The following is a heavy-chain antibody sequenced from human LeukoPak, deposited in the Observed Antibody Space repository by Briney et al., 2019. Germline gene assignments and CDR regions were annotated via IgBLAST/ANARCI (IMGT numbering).Heavy chain of an antibody. CDR1: GFIFSNYA. CDR2: IGGRDGGT. D-gene: IGHD4-17*01. CDR3: AKDLTVTTRGDALDI. J-gene: IGHJ3*02. V-gene: IGHV3-23*01. Sequence: GASLRLSCAAPGFIFSNYAMSWVRQAPGKGLEWVSAIGGRDGGTYYADSVKGRFTVSRDDPKNTLYLQMNTLRVEDTAVYYCAKDLTVTTRGDALDIWGQGTMVTVSS.